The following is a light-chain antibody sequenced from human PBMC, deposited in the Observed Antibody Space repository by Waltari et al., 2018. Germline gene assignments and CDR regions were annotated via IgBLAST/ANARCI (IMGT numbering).Light chain of an antibody. CDR2: VNSDGSH. Sequence: QLVLTQSPSASASLGASVKLTCTLSSGHSSNVIAWLQQQPEKGPRYLMKVNSDGSHRKGDELPDRFSGSSSGAERYLTISNLQSEDEADYYCQPGGHGTWVFGGGTKLTVL. CDR1: SGHSSNV. CDR3: QPGGHGTWV. V-gene: IGLV4-69*01. J-gene: IGLJ3*02.